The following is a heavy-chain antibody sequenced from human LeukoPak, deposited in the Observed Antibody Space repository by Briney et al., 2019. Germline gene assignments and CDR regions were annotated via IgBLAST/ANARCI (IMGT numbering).Heavy chain of an antibody. CDR2: ISAYNGNT. CDR3: ARARHNKVVTAPFDY. V-gene: IGHV1-18*01. CDR1: GYTFTSYG. J-gene: IGHJ4*02. D-gene: IGHD3-22*01. Sequence: ASVKVSCKASGYTFTSYGISWVRQAPGQGLEWMGWISAYNGNTNYAQKLQGRVTMTTDTSTSTAYMELRSLRSDDTAAYYCARARHNKVVTAPFDYWGQGTLVTVSS.